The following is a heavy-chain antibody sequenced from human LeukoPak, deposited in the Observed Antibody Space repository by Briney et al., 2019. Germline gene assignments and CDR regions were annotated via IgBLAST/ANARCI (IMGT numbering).Heavy chain of an antibody. D-gene: IGHD6-13*01. J-gene: IGHJ6*02. V-gene: IGHV1-8*03. CDR1: GYAFTSYD. Sequence: GASVKVSCKASGYAFTSYDINWVRQATGQGLEWMGWMNPNSGNTGYAQKFQGRVTITRNTSISTAYMELSSLRSEDTAVYYCARGGWIAAAGTRDYYYYGMDVWGQGTTVTVSS. CDR3: ARGGWIAAAGTRDYYYYGMDV. CDR2: MNPNSGNT.